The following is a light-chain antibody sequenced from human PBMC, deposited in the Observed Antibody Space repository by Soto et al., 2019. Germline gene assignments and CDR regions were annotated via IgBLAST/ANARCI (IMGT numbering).Light chain of an antibody. Sequence: QSALTQPPSASGSPGQSVTISCTGTSNDIGRYNYVSWYQQRPGKAPKLIIYEVNKRPSGVPDRVFASKSDTTASLTVSGLQAEDEADYYCSSFAGTKSFVFGTGTKVTVL. V-gene: IGLV2-8*01. J-gene: IGLJ1*01. CDR2: EVN. CDR1: SNDIGRYNY. CDR3: SSFAGTKSFV.